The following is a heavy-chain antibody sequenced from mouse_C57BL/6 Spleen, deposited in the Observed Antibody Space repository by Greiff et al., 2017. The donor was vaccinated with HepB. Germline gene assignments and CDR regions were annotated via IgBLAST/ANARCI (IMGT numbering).Heavy chain of an antibody. J-gene: IGHJ4*01. CDR3: ARAQIIYDGYLYAMDY. Sequence: VQLVESGAELAKPGASVKLSCKASGYTFTSYWMHWVKQRPGQGLEWIGYINPSSGYTKYNQKFKDKATLTADKSSSTAYMQLSSLTYEDSAVYYCARAQIIYDGYLYAMDYWGQGTSVTVSS. V-gene: IGHV1-7*01. CDR1: GYTFTSYW. D-gene: IGHD2-3*01. CDR2: INPSSGYT.